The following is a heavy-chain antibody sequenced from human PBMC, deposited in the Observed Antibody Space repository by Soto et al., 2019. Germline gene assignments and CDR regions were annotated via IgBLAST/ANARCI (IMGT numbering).Heavy chain of an antibody. CDR3: ASFVLGYCSGGSCYRTNWFAP. CDR1: GGSISSGSYY. CDR2: IYYSGST. V-gene: IGHV4-39*07. D-gene: IGHD2-15*01. J-gene: IGHJ5*02. Sequence: PSETLSLTCSVSGGSISSGSYYWGWIRQPPGKGLEWIASIYYSGSTYYNPSLKSRVTISVDKSKNQFSLKLSSVTAADTAVYYCASFVLGYCSGGSCYRTNWFAPWGQGTLVTVSS.